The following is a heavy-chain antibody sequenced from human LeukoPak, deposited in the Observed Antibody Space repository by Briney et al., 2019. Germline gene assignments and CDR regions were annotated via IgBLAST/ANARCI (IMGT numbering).Heavy chain of an antibody. CDR3: AKSRVVDRRGYFDY. CDR2: IGTGGDT. Sequence: GDSLRLSCVASGFTFNIYPMTWVRQSPEKGLEWVSTIGTGGDTYYADSVKGRFIISRDDSKNTLYLQMHSLGAEDTAVYYCAKSRVVDRRGYFDYWGQGTLVTVSS. D-gene: IGHD2-15*01. J-gene: IGHJ4*02. CDR1: GFTFNIYP. V-gene: IGHV3-23*01.